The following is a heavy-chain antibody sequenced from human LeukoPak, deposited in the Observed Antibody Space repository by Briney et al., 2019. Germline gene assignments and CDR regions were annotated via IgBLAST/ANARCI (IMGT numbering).Heavy chain of an antibody. CDR1: GGTFSSYA. Sequence: ASVKVSCKASGGTFSSYAISWVRQAPGQGLEWMGWINPNTGGTNYAQKFQGRVTMTRDTSISTAYMELSRLRSDDTAVYYCAREEVVAATDGYWGQGTLVTVSS. CDR2: INPNTGGT. D-gene: IGHD2-15*01. J-gene: IGHJ4*02. CDR3: AREEVVAATDGY. V-gene: IGHV1-2*02.